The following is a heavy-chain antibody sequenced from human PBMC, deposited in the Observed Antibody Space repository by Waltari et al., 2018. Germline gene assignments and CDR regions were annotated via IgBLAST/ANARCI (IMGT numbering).Heavy chain of an antibody. J-gene: IGHJ4*02. D-gene: IGHD1-7*01. CDR2: IYYSGST. CDR3: ASGELLTLFDY. CDR1: GGSISSGGYY. Sequence: QVQLQQWGAGLLKPSETLSLTCTVSGGSISSGGYYWSWIRQHPGKGLEWIGYIYYSGSTYYNPSLKSRVTISVDTSKNQFSLKLSSVTAADTAVYYCASGELLTLFDYWGQGTLVTVSS. V-gene: IGHV4-31*03.